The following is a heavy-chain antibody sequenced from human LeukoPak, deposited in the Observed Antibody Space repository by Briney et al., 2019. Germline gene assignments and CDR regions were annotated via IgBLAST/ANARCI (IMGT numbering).Heavy chain of an antibody. CDR3: ARHRITMVRGDPFDY. Sequence: SETLSLTCTVSGGSISSSSYYWGWIRQPPGKGLEWIGSIYYIGSTYYNPSLKSRVTISVDTSKNQFSLKLSSVTAADTAVYYCARHRITMVRGDPFDYWGQGTLVTVSS. CDR1: GGSISSSSYY. D-gene: IGHD3-10*01. J-gene: IGHJ4*02. CDR2: IYYIGST. V-gene: IGHV4-39*01.